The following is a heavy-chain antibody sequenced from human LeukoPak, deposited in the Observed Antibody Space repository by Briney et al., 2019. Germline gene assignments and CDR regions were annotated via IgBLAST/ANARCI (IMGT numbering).Heavy chain of an antibody. D-gene: IGHD2-2*01. CDR3: ARGAQIVVTPAAQARPGPSGVDY. J-gene: IGHJ4*02. CDR1: GFTFSSYS. V-gene: IGHV3-21*06. Sequence: GGSLRLSCAASGFTFSSYSINWVRQAPGKGLEWVSTISSGSSYIYYADSVKGRFTISRDNAKNSLDLQMSSLRAEGTAVYYCARGAQIVVTPAAQARPGPSGVDYWGQGTLVTVSS. CDR2: ISSGSSYI.